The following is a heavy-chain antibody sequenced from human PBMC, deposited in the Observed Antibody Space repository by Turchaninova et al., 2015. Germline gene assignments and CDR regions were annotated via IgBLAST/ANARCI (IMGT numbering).Heavy chain of an antibody. J-gene: IGHJ4*02. CDR3: AHSKGGGIADDS. CDR2: IYLDDDE. Sequence: QITLKESGPTLVKPTQALTLTCTFSGFSLSTSGVSVGWIRQPQGKALEWLALIYLDDDERYSPSLKNRLTIPKDTPKNQVVLTRTNMDPVDTATYYGAHSKGGGIADDSWGQGTLVTVSS. CDR1: GFSLSTSGVS. D-gene: IGHD6-13*01. V-gene: IGHV2-5*02.